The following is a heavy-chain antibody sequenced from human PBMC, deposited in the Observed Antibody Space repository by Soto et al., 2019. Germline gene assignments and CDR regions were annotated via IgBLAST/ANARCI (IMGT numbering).Heavy chain of an antibody. J-gene: IGHJ5*02. CDR3: AKGSTYYYGSGSYSLPHHWFDP. CDR1: GFTFNSYA. D-gene: IGHD3-10*01. CDR2: ISGSGGST. Sequence: EVHLLESGGGLVQPGGSLRVSCAASGFTFNSYAMSWVRQAPGKGLEWVSFISGSGGSTYYADSVKGRFTISRDNSKNTLYLQMNSLRAEDTAVYYCAKGSTYYYGSGSYSLPHHWFDPWGQGTLVTVSS. V-gene: IGHV3-23*01.